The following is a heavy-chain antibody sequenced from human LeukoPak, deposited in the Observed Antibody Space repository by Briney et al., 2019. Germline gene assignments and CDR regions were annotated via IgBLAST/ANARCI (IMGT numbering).Heavy chain of an antibody. CDR1: GGSISSGGYS. D-gene: IGHD4-17*01. CDR2: IYHSGST. V-gene: IGHV4-30-2*01. CDR3: ASWADYGDYNYFDY. J-gene: IGHJ4*02. Sequence: PSETLSLTCAVSGGSISSGGYSWSWIRQPPGKGLEWIGYIYHSGSTYYNPSLKSRVTISVDRSKNQFSLKLSSVTAADTAVYYCASWADYGDYNYFDYWGQGTLVTASS.